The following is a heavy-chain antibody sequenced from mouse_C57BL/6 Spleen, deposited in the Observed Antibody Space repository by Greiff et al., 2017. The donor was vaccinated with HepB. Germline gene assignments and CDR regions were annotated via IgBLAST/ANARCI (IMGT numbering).Heavy chain of an antibody. J-gene: IGHJ4*01. CDR1: GFNIKDDY. Sequence: VQLQHSGAELVRPGASVKLSCTASGFNIKDDYMHWVKQRPEQGLEWIGWIDPENGDTEYASKFQGKATITADTSSNTAYLQLSSLTSEDTAVYYCTTALYGSSSYYAMDYWGQGTSVTVSS. CDR3: TTALYGSSSYYAMDY. V-gene: IGHV14-4*01. D-gene: IGHD1-1*01. CDR2: IDPENGDT.